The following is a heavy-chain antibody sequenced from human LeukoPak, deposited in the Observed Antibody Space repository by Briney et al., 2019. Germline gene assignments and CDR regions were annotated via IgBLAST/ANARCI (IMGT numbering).Heavy chain of an antibody. CDR1: GYTFTSYG. Sequence: ASVKVSFKASGYTFTSYGISWVRQAPGQGLEWMGWISVYNGNTNYAQKLQGRVTMTTDTSTSIAYMELRSLRSDDTAVYYCARVVGDFWSGYYKADDYWGQGTLVTVSS. V-gene: IGHV1-18*01. D-gene: IGHD3-3*01. CDR3: ARVVGDFWSGYYKADDY. J-gene: IGHJ4*02. CDR2: ISVYNGNT.